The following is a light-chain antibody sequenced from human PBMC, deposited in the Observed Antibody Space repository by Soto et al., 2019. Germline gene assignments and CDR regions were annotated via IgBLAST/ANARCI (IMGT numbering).Light chain of an antibody. J-gene: IGKJ2*01. CDR2: GAS. V-gene: IGKV3-15*01. Sequence: EIVMTQSPATLSVSPGERATLSCRASQSVSSYLAWYQQKPGQAPRLLIYGASTRATGIPARFGGSGSGTEFTLTISSLQSEDFAVYYCQQYNNWPPKYTFGQGTKLEIK. CDR1: QSVSSY. CDR3: QQYNNWPPKYT.